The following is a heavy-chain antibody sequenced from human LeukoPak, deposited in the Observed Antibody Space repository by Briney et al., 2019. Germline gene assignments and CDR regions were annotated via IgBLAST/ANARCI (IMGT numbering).Heavy chain of an antibody. CDR3: ARALVQPSGAFDI. CDR1: GGTFNSYA. CDR2: IIPIFGTT. J-gene: IGHJ3*02. D-gene: IGHD1-26*01. Sequence: SVKVSCKASGGTFNSYAISWVRQAPGQGLEWMGGIIPIFGTTNYAQKFQGRVTITTDGSSSTAYMEMSSLRSDDTAVYYCARALVQPSGAFDIWGQGAIVTVSS. V-gene: IGHV1-69*05.